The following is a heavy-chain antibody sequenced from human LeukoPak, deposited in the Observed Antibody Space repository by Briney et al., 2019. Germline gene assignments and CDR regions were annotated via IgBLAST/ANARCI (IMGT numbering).Heavy chain of an antibody. CDR3: ARGSSIIAGRNNWFDP. J-gene: IGHJ5*02. D-gene: IGHD6-6*01. CDR2: IYSGGST. CDR1: GFTVSSNY. V-gene: IGHV3-66*01. Sequence: GGSLRLSCAASGFTVSSNYMSWVRQAPGKGLEWVSVIYSGGSTYYADSVKGRFTISRDNSKNTLYLQMNSLRAEDTAVYYCARGSSIIAGRNNWFDPWGQGTLVTVSS.